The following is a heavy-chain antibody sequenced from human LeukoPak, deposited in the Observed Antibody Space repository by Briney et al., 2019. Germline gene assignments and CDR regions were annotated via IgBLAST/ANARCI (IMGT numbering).Heavy chain of an antibody. V-gene: IGHV3-23*01. D-gene: IGHD3/OR15-3a*01. Sequence: GGSLRLSCAASGFTFSSYAMSCVREAPGKGLEWVSAISGSGGSTYYADSGQGRFTISRDNSKNTLYLQMNSLRAEYTAVYYCAKSRLYRFLDWLPHYWGQGTLVTVSS. CDR3: AKSRLYRFLDWLPHY. J-gene: IGHJ4*02. CDR1: GFTFSSYA. CDR2: ISGSGGST.